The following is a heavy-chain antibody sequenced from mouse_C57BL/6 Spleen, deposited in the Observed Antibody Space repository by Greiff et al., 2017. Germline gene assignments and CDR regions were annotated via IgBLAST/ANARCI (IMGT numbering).Heavy chain of an antibody. D-gene: IGHD1-1*01. J-gene: IGHJ3*01. V-gene: IGHV1-42*01. Sequence: VHVKQSGPELVKPGASVKISCKASGYSFTGYYMNWVKQSPEKSLEWIGEINPSTGGTTYNQKFKAKATLTVDKSSSTAYMQLKSLTSEDSAVYYCALYYGSSYVEFAYWGQGTLVTVSA. CDR3: ALYYGSSYVEFAY. CDR1: GYSFTGYY. CDR2: INPSTGGT.